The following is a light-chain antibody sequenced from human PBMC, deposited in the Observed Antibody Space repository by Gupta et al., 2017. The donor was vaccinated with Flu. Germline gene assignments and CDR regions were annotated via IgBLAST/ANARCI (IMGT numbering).Light chain of an antibody. CDR3: GTWDSSLDGGSVV. J-gene: IGLJ2*01. CDR2: EKN. Sequence: QSLLTQPPSASAAAGQTVTISCSGSSSNHANEYVSWFQQLPRTAPKLLSYEKNKRPSGIPDRFSGSKSGTSATLAITGLQTGDEADYFCGTWDSSLDGGSVVFGGGTKLTVL. CDR1: SSNHANEY. V-gene: IGLV1-51*01.